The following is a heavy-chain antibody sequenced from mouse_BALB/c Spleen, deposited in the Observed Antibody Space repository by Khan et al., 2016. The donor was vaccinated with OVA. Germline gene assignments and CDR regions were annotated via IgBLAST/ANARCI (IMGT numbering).Heavy chain of an antibody. CDR3: SSGDLDNLDY. CDR2: INTETGDP. Sequence: QIQLVQSGPELKKPGETVKISCKASGYTFTDYSMHWVKQAPGKGLKWMGWINTETGDPTYADDLKGRFAFSLETSSTTAYLQLNNLKSEDTATYFCSSGDLDNLDYWGHGTTVTVSS. D-gene: IGHD3-2*01. V-gene: IGHV9-2-1*01. J-gene: IGHJ4*01. CDR1: GYTFTDYS.